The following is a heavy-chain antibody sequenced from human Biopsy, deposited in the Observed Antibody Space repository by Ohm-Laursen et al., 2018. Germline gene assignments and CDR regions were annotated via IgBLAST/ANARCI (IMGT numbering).Heavy chain of an antibody. D-gene: IGHD3-22*01. J-gene: IGHJ6*02. V-gene: IGHV3-13*01. CDR1: GFTFTRYD. Sequence: SLRLSCAATGFTFTRYDMHWVRQVSGKGLEWVSAVGNAGVTYYSASVKGRFTISRENAKNSLYLQMNSLRAGDTAVYYCARARDYYDSSGYYYGYYYYNMDVWGQGTTVTVSS. CDR2: VGNAGVT. CDR3: ARARDYYDSSGYYYGYYYYNMDV.